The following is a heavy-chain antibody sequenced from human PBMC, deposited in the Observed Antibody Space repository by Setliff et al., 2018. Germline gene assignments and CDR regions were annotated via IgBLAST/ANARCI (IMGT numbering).Heavy chain of an antibody. CDR1: GYSFTNYG. V-gene: IGHV1-18*01. D-gene: IGHD6-13*01. CDR2: ISAYNGDT. CDR3: ARADYSSSLHYFDY. J-gene: IGHJ4*02. Sequence: ASVKVSCKASGYSFTNYGITWVRQAPGQGLEWMGWISAYNGDTKIAQNLQGRVTTTTDTSTSTAYMELRSLRSDDTAVYYCARADYSSSLHYFDYWGQGTLVTV.